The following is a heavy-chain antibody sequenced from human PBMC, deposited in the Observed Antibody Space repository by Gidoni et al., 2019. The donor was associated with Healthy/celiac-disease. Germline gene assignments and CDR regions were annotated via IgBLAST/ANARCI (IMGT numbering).Heavy chain of an antibody. V-gene: IGHV1-69*04. CDR2: IIPILGIA. CDR1: GSTFSSYP. J-gene: IGHJ4*02. CDR3: AREGSGDDSSGYYTYYFDY. D-gene: IGHD3-22*01. Sequence: QVQLVQSGAEVKKPGSSVKVSCKASGSTFSSYPISWVRQAPGQGLEWMGRIIPILGIANYAQKFQGRVTITADKSTSTAYMELSSLRSEDTAVYYCAREGSGDDSSGYYTYYFDYWGQGTLVTVSS.